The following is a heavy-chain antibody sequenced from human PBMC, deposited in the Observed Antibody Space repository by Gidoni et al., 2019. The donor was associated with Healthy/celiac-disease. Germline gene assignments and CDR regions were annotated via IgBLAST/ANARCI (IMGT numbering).Heavy chain of an antibody. CDR2: ISGSGGST. Sequence: EVQLVESGGGLVQPGGSLRLSCAASGFTFSSYAMSWVRQAPGKGLGWVSAISGSGGSTYYADSVKGRFTISRDNSKNTLYLQMNSLRAEDTAVYYCAASAGYYDSSGYPQNVYWYFDLWGRGTLVTVSS. CDR1: GFTFSSYA. CDR3: AASAGYYDSSGYPQNVYWYFDL. V-gene: IGHV3-23*04. D-gene: IGHD3-22*01. J-gene: IGHJ2*01.